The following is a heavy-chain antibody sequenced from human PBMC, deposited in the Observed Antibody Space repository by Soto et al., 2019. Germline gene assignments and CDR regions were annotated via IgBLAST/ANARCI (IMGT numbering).Heavy chain of an antibody. CDR3: ARGTGPTVAVDY. Sequence: QVQLVQSGAEVKKPGASVRVSCDTSGYTFSSYGLSWVRQATGQGFEWMGWISAYNGDTYYAQKFQGRVTMTTDISTRTAYMELRSLTSDDTAVYYCARGTGPTVAVDYWGQGTLVTVSS. D-gene: IGHD6-19*01. CDR1: GYTFSSYG. CDR2: ISAYNGDT. V-gene: IGHV1-18*04. J-gene: IGHJ4*02.